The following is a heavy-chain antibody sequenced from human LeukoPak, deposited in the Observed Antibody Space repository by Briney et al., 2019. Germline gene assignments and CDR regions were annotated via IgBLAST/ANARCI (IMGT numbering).Heavy chain of an antibody. Sequence: SETLSITCAVYGGSFSGYYWSWIRQPPGKGLEWIGEINHSGSTNYNPSLKSRVTISVDTSKNQFSLKLSSVTAADTAVYYCATGTYDSSGFRSWGQGTLVTVSS. CDR2: INHSGST. D-gene: IGHD3-22*01. CDR3: ATGTYDSSGFRS. V-gene: IGHV4-34*01. CDR1: GGSFSGYY. J-gene: IGHJ4*02.